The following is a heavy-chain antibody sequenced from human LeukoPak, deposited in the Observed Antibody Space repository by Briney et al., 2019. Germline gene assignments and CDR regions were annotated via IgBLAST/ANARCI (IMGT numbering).Heavy chain of an antibody. J-gene: IGHJ4*02. D-gene: IGHD1-26*01. CDR2: ISGSGGST. V-gene: IGHV3-23*01. CDR3: AKARSGSYYSGIN. Sequence: GGSLRLSCAASGFTFNTYAMSWVRQAPGKGLEWVSAISGSGGSTYYADSVKGRFTISRDNSKNTLYLQMNGLRAEDTAVYYCAKARSGSYYSGINWGQGTLVTVSS. CDR1: GFTFNTYA.